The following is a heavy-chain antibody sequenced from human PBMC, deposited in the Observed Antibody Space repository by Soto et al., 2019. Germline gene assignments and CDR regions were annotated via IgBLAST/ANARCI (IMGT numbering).Heavy chain of an antibody. V-gene: IGHV1-18*01. CDR3: ARGRYGDY. CDR1: GYGFTTYG. J-gene: IGHJ4*02. Sequence: QVHLVQSGAEVKKPGDSVKVSCKGSGYGFTTYGITWVRQAPGQGLEWMAWISAHNGNTNYAQKLQGRVTVTRDTSTSTAYMELRSLRSHDTAVYYCARGRYGDYWGQGALVTVSS. CDR2: ISAHNGNT. D-gene: IGHD1-1*01.